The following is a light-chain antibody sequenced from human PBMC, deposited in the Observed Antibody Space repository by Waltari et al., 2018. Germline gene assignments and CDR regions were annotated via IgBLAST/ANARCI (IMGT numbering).Light chain of an antibody. J-gene: IGKJ1*01. CDR2: WAS. Sequence: DIVMTQSPDSLAVSLGERATINCKSSQSVLYISNNKNYLAWYQQKPVQPPKLLIYWASTRESGVPDRFSGSGSGTDFTLTISSLQAEDVAVYYCQQYYSTPWTFGQGTKVEIK. CDR1: QSVLYISNNKNY. V-gene: IGKV4-1*01. CDR3: QQYYSTPWT.